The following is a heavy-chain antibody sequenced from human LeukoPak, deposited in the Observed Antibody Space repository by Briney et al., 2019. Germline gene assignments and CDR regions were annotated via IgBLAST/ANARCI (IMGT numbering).Heavy chain of an antibody. D-gene: IGHD6-13*01. CDR1: GFTFSNYG. CDR2: IGSSGSTI. J-gene: IGHJ4*02. CDR3: AREYSSTWYAGRGLFDY. Sequence: GGSLRLSCAASGFTFSNYGMNWVRQAPGKGLEWLSYIGSSGSTINYADSVKGRVTISRDNAKNSLYLQMNSLRAEDTAIYYCAREYSSTWYAGRGLFDYWGQGTLVTVSS. V-gene: IGHV3-48*03.